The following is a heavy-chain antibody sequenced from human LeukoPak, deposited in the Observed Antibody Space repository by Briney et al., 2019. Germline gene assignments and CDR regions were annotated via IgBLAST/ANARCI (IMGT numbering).Heavy chain of an antibody. D-gene: IGHD3-9*01. CDR1: GYTFTSYD. J-gene: IGHJ5*02. CDR2: MNCNSGNT. V-gene: IGHV1-8*01. Sequence: ASVKVSCKASGYTFTSYDINWVRQATGQGLEWMGWMNCNSGNTGYAQKFQGRVTMTRNTSISTAYMELSSLRSEDTAVYYCARGGSYYDTLTGYYHNWFDPWGQGTLVTVSS. CDR3: ARGGSYYDTLTGYYHNWFDP.